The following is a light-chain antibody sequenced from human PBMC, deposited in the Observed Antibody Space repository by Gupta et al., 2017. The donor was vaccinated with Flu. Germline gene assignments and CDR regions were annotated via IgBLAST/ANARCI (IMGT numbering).Light chain of an antibody. J-gene: IGKJ3*01. CDR2: KAS. Sequence: PSTLSASVGDRVTFTCRASQNINDELAWYQQKPGKAPKLLIYKASTLGSGVPSRFSGSGSGTEFTLTISSLQPDDFATYHCQQYKSHYISFGHGTKVLFK. V-gene: IGKV1-5*03. CDR3: QQYKSHYIS. CDR1: QNINDE.